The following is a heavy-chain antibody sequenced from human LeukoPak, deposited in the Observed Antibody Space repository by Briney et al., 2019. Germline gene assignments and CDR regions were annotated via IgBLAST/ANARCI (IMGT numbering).Heavy chain of an antibody. CDR3: ASSSSTADY. J-gene: IGHJ4*02. CDR1: GGSFSGYY. Sequence: PSETLSLTCAVYGGSFSGYYWSWIRQPPGKGLEWIGEINHSGSTNYNPSLKSRVTTSVDTSKNQFSLKLSSVTAADTAVYYCASSSSTADYWGQGTLVTVSS. V-gene: IGHV4-34*01. D-gene: IGHD6-6*01. CDR2: INHSGST.